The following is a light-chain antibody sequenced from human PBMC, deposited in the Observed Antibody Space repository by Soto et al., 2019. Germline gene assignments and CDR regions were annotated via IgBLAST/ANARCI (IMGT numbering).Light chain of an antibody. J-gene: IGKJ4*01. CDR3: QQRSNWPLT. Sequence: EVVLTQSPATLSLSPGERATLSCRASQSVSSYLAWYQEKVGQAPRLLIYDASKRATGIPARFSGSGSGTDFTLTISSLEPEDFAVYYCQQRSNWPLTFGGGTKVEIK. CDR1: QSVSSY. CDR2: DAS. V-gene: IGKV3-11*01.